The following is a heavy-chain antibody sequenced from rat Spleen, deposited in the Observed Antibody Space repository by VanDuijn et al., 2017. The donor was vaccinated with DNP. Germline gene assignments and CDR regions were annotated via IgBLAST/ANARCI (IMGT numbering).Heavy chain of an antibody. CDR3: ARHRTIMPYYYAMDA. CDR2: ISYDGSST. Sequence: LVESGGGLVPPGRSIKLSCAASGFIFRDHNMAWVRQAPKKGLEWVATISYDGSSTYYRDSVKGRFTISRDNTKSTLYLQMDSLRSEDTATYYCARHRTIMPYYYAMDAWGQGTLVTVSS. CDR1: GFIFRDHN. D-gene: IGHD1-12*01. V-gene: IGHV5-7*01. J-gene: IGHJ4*01.